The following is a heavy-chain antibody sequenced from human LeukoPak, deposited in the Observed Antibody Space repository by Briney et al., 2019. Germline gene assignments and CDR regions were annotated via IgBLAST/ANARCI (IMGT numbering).Heavy chain of an antibody. Sequence: SETLSLTCAVYGGSFSGYYWSWIRQPPGKGLEWIGEINHSGSTNYNPSLKSRVTISVDTSKNQFSLKLSSVTAADTAVYYCARAPSLYYDYIWGSYRSYYLDYWGQGTLVTVSS. CDR1: GGSFSGYY. CDR3: ARAPSLYYDYIWGSYRSYYLDY. CDR2: INHSGST. J-gene: IGHJ4*02. V-gene: IGHV4-34*01. D-gene: IGHD3-16*02.